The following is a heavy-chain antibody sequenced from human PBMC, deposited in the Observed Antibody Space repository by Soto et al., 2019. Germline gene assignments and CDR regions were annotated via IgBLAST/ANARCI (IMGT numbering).Heavy chain of an antibody. Sequence: ASVKVSCKASGYTFTSYGISWVRQAPGQGLEWMGWISAYNGNTNYAQKLQGRVTMTTDTSTSTAYMELRSLRSDDTAVYYCASSSANGFYYGMDVWDQGTTVTVSS. V-gene: IGHV1-18*01. CDR2: ISAYNGNT. CDR3: ASSSANGFYYGMDV. J-gene: IGHJ6*02. CDR1: GYTFTSYG. D-gene: IGHD2-2*01.